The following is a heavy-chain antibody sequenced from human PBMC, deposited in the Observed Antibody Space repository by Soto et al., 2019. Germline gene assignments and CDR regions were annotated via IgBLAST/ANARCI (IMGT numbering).Heavy chain of an antibody. D-gene: IGHD6-13*01. CDR3: AKGYSSPHGMDV. CDR2: ISYDGSNK. Sequence: LRLSCAASGFTFSSYGMHWVRQAPGKGLEWVAVISYDGSNKYYADSVKGRFTISRDNSKNTLYLQMNSLRAEDTAVYYCAKGYSSPHGMDVWGQGTTVTVS. CDR1: GFTFSSYG. V-gene: IGHV3-30*18. J-gene: IGHJ6*02.